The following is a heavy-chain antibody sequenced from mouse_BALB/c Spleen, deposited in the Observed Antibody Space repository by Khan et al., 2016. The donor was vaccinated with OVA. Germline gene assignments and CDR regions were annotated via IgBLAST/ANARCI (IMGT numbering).Heavy chain of an antibody. Sequence: VQLQQSGAELVKPGASVKLSCKASGYTFTSYYIYWVKQRPGQGLEWIGEINPNNGGTNFNEKFKSKATLTVDKSSSTAYMQLSSLTSEDSAGYYCTRSGYGSFAYWGQGTLVTVSA. CDR2: INPNNGGT. J-gene: IGHJ3*01. CDR1: GYTFTSYY. D-gene: IGHD2-2*01. V-gene: IGHV1S81*02. CDR3: TRSGYGSFAY.